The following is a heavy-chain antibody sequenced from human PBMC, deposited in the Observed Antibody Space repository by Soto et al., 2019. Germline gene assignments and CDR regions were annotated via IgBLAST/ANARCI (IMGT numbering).Heavy chain of an antibody. CDR3: AREITGTTPDNWFDP. V-gene: IGHV1-2*04. D-gene: IGHD1-20*01. CDR1: GYTFAGYY. J-gene: IGHJ5*02. CDR2: INPNSGGT. Sequence: ASVKVSCKASGYTFAGYYMHWVRQAPGQGLEWMGWINPNSGGTNYAQKFQGWVTMTRDTSISTAYMELSRLRSDDTAVYYCAREITGTTPDNWFDPWGQGTLVTVSS.